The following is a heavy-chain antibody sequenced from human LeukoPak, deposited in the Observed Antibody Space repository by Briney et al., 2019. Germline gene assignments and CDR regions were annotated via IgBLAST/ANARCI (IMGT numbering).Heavy chain of an antibody. D-gene: IGHD3-10*01. J-gene: IGHJ4*02. CDR2: IGGSGGTT. Sequence: GGTLRLSCAGSGFPFSSYGMNWVRQAPGKGLEWVSSIGGSGGTTYYADSVQGRFTISRDNSKNTLYLQMNSLSAEDTAVYYCAKDLSRFGGSLATFGYWGQGTLATVSS. CDR3: AKDLSRFGGSLATFGY. V-gene: IGHV3-23*01. CDR1: GFPFSSYG.